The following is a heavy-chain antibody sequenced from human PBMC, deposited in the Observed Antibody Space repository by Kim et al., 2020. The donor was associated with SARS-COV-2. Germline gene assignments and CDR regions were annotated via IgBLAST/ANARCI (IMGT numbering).Heavy chain of an antibody. J-gene: IGHJ1*01. D-gene: IGHD3-22*01. V-gene: IGHV3-9*01. CDR1: GFTFGDYA. CDR3: AKDACIAAAGTGYYYDSSGCEYFQH. Sequence: GGSLRLSCAASGFTFGDYAMHWVRQAPGKGLEWVSGISWNSGSIGYADSVKGRFTISRDNAKNSLYLQMNSLRAEDTALYYCAKDACIAAAGTGYYYDSSGCEYFQHWGQGTLVTVSS. CDR2: ISWNSGSI.